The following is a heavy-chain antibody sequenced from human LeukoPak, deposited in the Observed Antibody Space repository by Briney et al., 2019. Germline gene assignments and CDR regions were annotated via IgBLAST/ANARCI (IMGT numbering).Heavy chain of an antibody. J-gene: IGHJ5*02. Sequence: PSETLSLTCTVSGGSISSYYWSWIRQPPGKRLEWIGYIYYSGSTNYNPSLKSRVTISVDTSKNQFSLKLSSVTAADTAVYYCARGNWNYVWFDPWGQGTLVTVSS. CDR3: ARGNWNYVWFDP. CDR1: GGSISSYY. V-gene: IGHV4-59*01. CDR2: IYYSGST. D-gene: IGHD1-7*01.